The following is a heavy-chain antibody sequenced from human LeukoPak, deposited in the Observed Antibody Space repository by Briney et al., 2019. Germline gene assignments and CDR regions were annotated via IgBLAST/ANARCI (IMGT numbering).Heavy chain of an antibody. V-gene: IGHV3-11*04. CDR3: ARDRYYDFWSGYYRL. D-gene: IGHD3-3*01. CDR1: GFTFSDYY. Sequence: GGSLRLSCAASGFTFSDYYMSWIRQAPGKGLEWVSYISSSGSTIYYADSVKGRFTISRDNAKNSLYPQMNSLRAEDTAVYYCARDRYYDFWSGYYRLWGQGTLVTVSS. J-gene: IGHJ4*02. CDR2: ISSSGSTI.